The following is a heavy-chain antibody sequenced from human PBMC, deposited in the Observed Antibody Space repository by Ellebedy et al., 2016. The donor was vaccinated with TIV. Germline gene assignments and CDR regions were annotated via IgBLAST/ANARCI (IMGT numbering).Heavy chain of an antibody. J-gene: IGHJ4*02. CDR2: LTADGGST. CDR3: RPGHYSDA. CDR1: GFSLSNSF. Sequence: GESLKISXAASGFSLSNSFMSWIRQAPGKGLEWVSTLTADGGSTYFADTVKGRFTISRDNSKNTVYLQMNSLRSEDTAVYYCRPGHYSDAWGQGTLVTVSS. V-gene: IGHV3-23*01.